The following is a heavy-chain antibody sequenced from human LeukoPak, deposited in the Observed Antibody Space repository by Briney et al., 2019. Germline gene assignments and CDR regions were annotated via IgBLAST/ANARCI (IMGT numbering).Heavy chain of an antibody. J-gene: IGHJ4*02. D-gene: IGHD5-12*01. CDR1: GYTFTGYY. CDR2: INPNSGGT. Sequence: ASVKVSCKASGYTFTGYYMHWVRQAPGQGLEWMGWINPNSGGTNYAQEFQGRVTVTRDTSISTAYMELSRLRSDDTAVYYCARSIVATTNFDYWGQGTLVTVSS. CDR3: ARSIVATTNFDY. V-gene: IGHV1-2*02.